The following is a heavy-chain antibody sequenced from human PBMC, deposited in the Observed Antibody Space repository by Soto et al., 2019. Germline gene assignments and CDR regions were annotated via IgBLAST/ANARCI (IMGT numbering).Heavy chain of an antibody. J-gene: IGHJ3*01. Sequence: SETLSLTCTVSGGSISSSPYYWGWIRQPPGKGLEWIGSIYYSGSTYYTPSLKSRVTISVDTSKTHFSLKLSSVTAADTAVYYCAKHLNGGFYDPFDFWGQGTMVTVSS. V-gene: IGHV4-39*01. CDR3: AKHLNGGFYDPFDF. D-gene: IGHD3-3*01. CDR2: IYYSGST. CDR1: GGSISSSPYY.